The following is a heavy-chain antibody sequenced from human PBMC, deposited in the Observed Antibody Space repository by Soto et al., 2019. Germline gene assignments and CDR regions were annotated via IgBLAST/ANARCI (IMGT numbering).Heavy chain of an antibody. J-gene: IGHJ4*02. V-gene: IGHV3-23*01. CDR3: AKNGLDNSPSAIDS. CDR1: GFTFRNNV. CDR2: ITGSGRDT. Sequence: GSLLLSCAASGFTFRNNVLSWVRQAPGKGLDWVSGITGSGRDTYYADSVKGRFTISRDNSKNMVFLQMNSLRAEDTALYYCAKNGLDNSPSAIDSWGPGTLVTVS. D-gene: IGHD2-8*01.